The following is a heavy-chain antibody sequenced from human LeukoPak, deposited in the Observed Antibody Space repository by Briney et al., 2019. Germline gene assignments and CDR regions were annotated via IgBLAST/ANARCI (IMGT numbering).Heavy chain of an antibody. D-gene: IGHD1-26*01. Sequence: SVKVSCKASGYTFTSYGISWVRQAPGQGLEWMGRIIPILGIANYAQKFQGRVTITADKSTSTAYMELSSLRSEDTAVYYCARGTGGSYYVDYWGQGTLVTVSS. V-gene: IGHV1-69*04. CDR3: ARGTGGSYYVDY. CDR1: GYTFTSYG. J-gene: IGHJ4*02. CDR2: IIPILGIA.